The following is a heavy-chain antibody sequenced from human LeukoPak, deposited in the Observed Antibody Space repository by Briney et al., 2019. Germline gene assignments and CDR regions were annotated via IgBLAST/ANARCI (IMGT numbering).Heavy chain of an antibody. J-gene: IGHJ4*02. D-gene: IGHD2-21*02. CDR3: ARDGSRGNLVPAPDF. Sequence: PGGSLRLSCAASGFTSSNTWMSWVRQAPGKGLEWVSSISSSSSYIYYADSVKGRFTISRDNAKNSLYQQMTSLRAEDTAVYYCARDGSRGNLVPAPDFWGQGTLVTVSS. CDR1: GFTSSNTW. V-gene: IGHV3-21*01. CDR2: ISSSSSYI.